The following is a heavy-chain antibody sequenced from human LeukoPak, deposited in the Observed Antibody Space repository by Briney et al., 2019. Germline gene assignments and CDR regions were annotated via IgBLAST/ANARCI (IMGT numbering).Heavy chain of an antibody. CDR2: IKEDGSSQ. V-gene: IGHV3-7*03. D-gene: IGHD1-26*01. J-gene: IGHJ4*02. CDR3: ARGDRVGVTTGHFDY. CDR1: GFTFSHSW. Sequence: PGGSLRLSCVASGFTFSHSWMTWVRQAPGKGLERVGHIKEDGSSQNYADSVKGRFTISRDNAKNSLFLQMNSLRAEDTAVYYCARGDRVGVTTGHFDYWGQGTLVTVSS.